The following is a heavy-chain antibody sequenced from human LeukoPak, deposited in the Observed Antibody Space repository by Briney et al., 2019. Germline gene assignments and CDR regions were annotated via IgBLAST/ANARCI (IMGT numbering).Heavy chain of an antibody. CDR1: GYSINSGYY. V-gene: IGHV4-38-2*02. CDR2: IYPSGST. D-gene: IGHD6-13*01. J-gene: IGHJ4*02. Sequence: SETLSLTCTVSGYSINSGYYWVWIRQPAGRGLEWIGRIYPSGSTNYNPSLKSRVTISLDTSKNQFSLKLGSVTAADTAVYYCARDVLAAPGTFDYWGQGALVTVSS. CDR3: ARDVLAAPGTFDY.